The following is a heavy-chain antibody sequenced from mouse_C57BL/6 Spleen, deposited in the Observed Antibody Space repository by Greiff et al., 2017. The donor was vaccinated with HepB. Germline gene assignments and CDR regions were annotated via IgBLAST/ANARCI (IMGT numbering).Heavy chain of an antibody. CDR2: IYPGNSDT. Sequence: DVQLQESGTVLARPGASVKMSCKTSGYTFTSYWMHWVKQRHGQGLEWIGAIYPGNSDTSYNQKFKGKAKLTAVTSASTAYMELSSLTNEDSAVYYCTRSSFAYWYFDVWGTGTTVTVSS. J-gene: IGHJ1*03. V-gene: IGHV1-5*01. CDR3: TRSSFAYWYFDV. CDR1: GYTFTSYW.